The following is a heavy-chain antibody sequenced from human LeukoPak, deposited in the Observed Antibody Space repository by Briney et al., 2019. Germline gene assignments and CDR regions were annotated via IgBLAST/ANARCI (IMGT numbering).Heavy chain of an antibody. Sequence: GGSLRLSCTASGFTFGDYAMSRVRQAPGKGLEWVGFIRSKAYGGTTEYAASVKGRFTISRDDSKSIAYLQMNSLKTEDTAVYYCTRPPWDSSGYYLHSYFQHWGQGTLVTVSS. CDR3: TRPPWDSSGYYLHSYFQH. V-gene: IGHV3-49*04. D-gene: IGHD3-22*01. CDR1: GFTFGDYA. J-gene: IGHJ1*01. CDR2: IRSKAYGGTT.